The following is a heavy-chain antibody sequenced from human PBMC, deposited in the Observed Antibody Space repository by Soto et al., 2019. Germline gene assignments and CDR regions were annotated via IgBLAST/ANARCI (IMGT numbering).Heavy chain of an antibody. CDR1: GGSISSSNW. D-gene: IGHD3-9*01. Sequence: LSLTCAVSGGSISSSNWWSWVRQSPGKGLEWIGEIYHSGSTNYNPSLKSRVTISVDKSKNQFSLKLSSVTAADTAVYYCARCNFVILPAYNAFDIWCQGTMVT. J-gene: IGHJ3*02. V-gene: IGHV4-4*02. CDR2: IYHSGST. CDR3: ARCNFVILPAYNAFDI.